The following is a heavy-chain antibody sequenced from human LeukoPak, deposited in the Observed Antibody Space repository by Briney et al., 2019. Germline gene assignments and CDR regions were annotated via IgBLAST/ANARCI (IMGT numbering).Heavy chain of an antibody. D-gene: IGHD6-19*01. CDR1: GLTVSTNY. J-gene: IGHJ6*02. CDR3: ARERLGMDV. CDR2: ISTGGQT. Sequence: GGSLRLSCAASGLTVSTNYMHWVRQAPGKGLEWVSVISTGGQTYYADSVKARFIVSRDNSNNTLSLQMNSLRVDDTAVYFCARERLGMDVWGQGTTVTVSS. V-gene: IGHV3-66*01.